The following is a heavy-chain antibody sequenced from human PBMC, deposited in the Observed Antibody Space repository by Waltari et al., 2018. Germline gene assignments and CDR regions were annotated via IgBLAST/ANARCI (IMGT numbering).Heavy chain of an antibody. CDR1: GYSISSGYY. V-gene: IGHV4-38-2*02. D-gene: IGHD6-13*01. CDR3: ARDSSSWQAYYYYYYGMDV. CDR2: IYHSGST. Sequence: QVQLQESGPGLVKPSETLSLTCAVSGYSISSGYYWGWIRQPPGQGLEWIGSIYHSGSTYYNPSLKSRVTISVDTSKNQFSLKLSSVTAADTAVYYCARDSSSWQAYYYYYYGMDVWGQGTTVTVSS. J-gene: IGHJ6*02.